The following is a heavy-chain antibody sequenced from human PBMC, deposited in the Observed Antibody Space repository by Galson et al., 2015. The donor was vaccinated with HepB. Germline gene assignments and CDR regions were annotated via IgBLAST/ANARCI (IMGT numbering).Heavy chain of an antibody. CDR3: ARFQATTGAFDI. CDR2: IYYSGST. V-gene: IGHV4-39*01. CDR1: GGSISSSSYY. Sequence: LSLTCTVSGGSISSSSYYWGWIRQPPGKGLEWIGSIYYSGSTYYNPSLKSRVTISVDTSKNQFSLKLSSVTAADTAVYYCARFQATTGAFDIWGQGTMVTVSS. D-gene: IGHD5-12*01. J-gene: IGHJ3*02.